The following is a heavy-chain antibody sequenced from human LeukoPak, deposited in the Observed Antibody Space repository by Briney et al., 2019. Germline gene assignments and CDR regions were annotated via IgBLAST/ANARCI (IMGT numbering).Heavy chain of an antibody. J-gene: IGHJ5*02. Sequence: QTGGSLRLSCAASGFTFSNYDVHWVRQAPDKGQEWVAVISYDGSNKYYADSVKGRFTISRDNAKNSLYLQMNSLRAEDTAVYYCARPATGYSGSSPPPDNWFDPWGQGTLVTVSS. D-gene: IGHD1-26*01. CDR2: ISYDGSNK. V-gene: IGHV3-30-3*01. CDR3: ARPATGYSGSSPPPDNWFDP. CDR1: GFTFSNYD.